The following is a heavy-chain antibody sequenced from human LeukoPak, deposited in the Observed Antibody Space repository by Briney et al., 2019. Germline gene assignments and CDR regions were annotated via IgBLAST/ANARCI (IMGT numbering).Heavy chain of an antibody. V-gene: IGHV3-7*04. CDR2: ISGDGSGR. Sequence: GGSLRLSCAASGFIFSTHWMNWVRQAPGKGLEWVAGISGDGSGRDYVDSVRGRFTISRDNAKNSLYLQMNSLTAEDTAVYYCGRDPDSWGQGTVVTVSS. J-gene: IGHJ5*01. CDR3: GRDPDS. CDR1: GFIFSTHW.